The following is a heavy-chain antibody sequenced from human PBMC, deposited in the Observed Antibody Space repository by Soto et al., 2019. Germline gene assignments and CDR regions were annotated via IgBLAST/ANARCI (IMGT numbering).Heavy chain of an antibody. D-gene: IGHD3-10*01. V-gene: IGHV1-2*04. CDR3: ARAEGYYYGSGPLDY. J-gene: IGHJ4*02. Sequence: QVQLVQSGAEVKKPGASVKVSCMASGYTFTGYYMHWVRQAPGQGLEWMGWINPNSGDTIFAQKFKGWVTMTRDTSINTAYMELSRLRSDDTAVYYCARAEGYYYGSGPLDYWGQGTLVTVSS. CDR2: INPNSGDT. CDR1: GYTFTGYY.